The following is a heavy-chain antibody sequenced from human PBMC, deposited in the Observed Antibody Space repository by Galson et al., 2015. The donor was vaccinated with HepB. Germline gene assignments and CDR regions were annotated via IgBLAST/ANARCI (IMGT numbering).Heavy chain of an antibody. J-gene: IGHJ6*02. V-gene: IGHV2-5*02. Sequence: PALVKPTQTLTLTCTFSGFSLSTSGVGVGWIRQPPGKALEWLALIYWDDDKRYSPSLKSRLTITKDTSKNQVVLKMTNMDPVDTATYYYAHRGRAALYYYYGMDVWGQGTTVTVSS. D-gene: IGHD6-13*01. CDR2: IYWDDDK. CDR1: GFSLSTSGVG. CDR3: AHRGRAALYYYYGMDV.